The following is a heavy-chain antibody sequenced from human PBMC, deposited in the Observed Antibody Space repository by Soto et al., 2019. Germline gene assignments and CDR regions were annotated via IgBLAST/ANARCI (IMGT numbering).Heavy chain of an antibody. V-gene: IGHV3-23*01. J-gene: IGHJ4*02. Sequence: EVQLLESGGGLVQPGGSLRLSCAASGFTFDSYAMTWVRQAPGKGLEWVSCISGSGSDTYYADSVKGRFTISRDNSKNTLYLQMTSLRAEDTAVYYCAKDLDPYSSGWLHVYWGQGTLVTVSS. CDR3: AKDLDPYSSGWLHVY. D-gene: IGHD6-19*01. CDR1: GFTFDSYA. CDR2: ISGSGSDT.